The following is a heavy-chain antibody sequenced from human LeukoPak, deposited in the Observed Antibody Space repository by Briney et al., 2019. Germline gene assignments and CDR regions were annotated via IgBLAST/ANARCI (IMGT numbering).Heavy chain of an antibody. Sequence: SVKVSCXASGGTFSSYAISWVRQAPGQGLEWMGGIIPIFGTANYAQKFQGRVTITADESTSTPYMELSSLRSEDTAVYYCARVPYYDFWSGYQAPYYFDYWGQGTLVTVSS. J-gene: IGHJ4*02. D-gene: IGHD3-3*01. CDR2: IIPIFGTA. V-gene: IGHV1-69*13. CDR1: GGTFSSYA. CDR3: ARVPYYDFWSGYQAPYYFDY.